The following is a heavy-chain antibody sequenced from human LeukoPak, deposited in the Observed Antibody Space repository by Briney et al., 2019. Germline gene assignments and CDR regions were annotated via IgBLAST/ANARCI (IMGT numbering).Heavy chain of an antibody. Sequence: SETLSLTCTVSGGSISSSSYYWGWIRQPPGKGLEWIGSIYYSGSTYYNPSLKSRVTISVDTSKNQFSLKLSSVTAADTAVYYCAREVSGWSYPFDYWGQGTLVTVSS. CDR3: AREVSGWSYPFDY. CDR1: GGSISSSSYY. D-gene: IGHD6-19*01. V-gene: IGHV4-39*07. CDR2: IYYSGST. J-gene: IGHJ4*02.